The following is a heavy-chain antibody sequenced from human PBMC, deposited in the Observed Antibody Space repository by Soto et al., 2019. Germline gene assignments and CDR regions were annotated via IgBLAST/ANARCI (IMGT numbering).Heavy chain of an antibody. D-gene: IGHD4-17*01. CDR3: ARGAATTVTTTYYYYGMDV. CDR1: GGSFSVYY. V-gene: IGHV4-34*01. CDR2: INHSGST. Sequence: SDTLSLTCAVYGGSFSVYYWSWIRQPPGKGLEWIGEINHSGSTNYNPSLKSRVTISVDTSKNQFSLKLSSVTAADTAVYYCARGAATTVTTTYYYYGMDVWGQGTTVT. J-gene: IGHJ6*02.